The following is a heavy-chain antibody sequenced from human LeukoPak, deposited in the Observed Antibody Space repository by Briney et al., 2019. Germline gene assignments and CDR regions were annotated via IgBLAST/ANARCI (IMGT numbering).Heavy chain of an antibody. CDR2: ISAADGTT. Sequence: GASVKVSCKASGYTFSNYGITWARQAPGQGLEYMGWISAADGTTNYAQKVQGRVTMTTDTSTSTAYMELRSLRSDDTAVYYCARDRSAWGSYYRYWGQGTLVTVSS. J-gene: IGHJ4*02. CDR3: ARDRSAWGSYYRY. CDR1: GYTFSNYG. V-gene: IGHV1-18*01. D-gene: IGHD1-26*01.